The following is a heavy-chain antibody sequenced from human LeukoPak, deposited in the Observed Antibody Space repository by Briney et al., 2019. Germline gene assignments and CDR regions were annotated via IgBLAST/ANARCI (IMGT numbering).Heavy chain of an antibody. V-gene: IGHV4-34*01. CDR1: GGSFSGYY. D-gene: IGHD2-2*01. Sequence: SETLSLTCAVYGGSFSGYYWSWIRQPPGKGLEWIGEINHSGSTNYNPYLTSRATISVDTSKNQFSLKLSSVTAADTAVYYCARGSDVVVVPAAPFDYWGQGALVTVSS. CDR2: INHSGST. CDR3: ARGSDVVVVPAAPFDY. J-gene: IGHJ4*02.